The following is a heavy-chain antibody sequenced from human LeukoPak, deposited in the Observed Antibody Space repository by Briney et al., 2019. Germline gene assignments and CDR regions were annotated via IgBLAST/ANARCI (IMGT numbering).Heavy chain of an antibody. V-gene: IGHV4-4*07. Sequence: SETLSLTCSVSGVSITSYYWTWVRQSAGKGLEWIGRIHSNGGTNYNPSLSSRLTLSLETSKNQLSLKLTSVTAAGAPVYLCTCELAVAGTFTHRFVPWRQGTLVPVSS. CDR3: TCELAVAGTFTHRFVP. CDR2: IHSNGGT. D-gene: IGHD6-19*01. CDR1: GVSITSYY. J-gene: IGHJ5*02.